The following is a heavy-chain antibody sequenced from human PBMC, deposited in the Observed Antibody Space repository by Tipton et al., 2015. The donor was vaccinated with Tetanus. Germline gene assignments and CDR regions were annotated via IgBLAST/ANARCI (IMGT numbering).Heavy chain of an antibody. CDR3: AGVTAQRTELYFDH. V-gene: IGHV4-59*01. D-gene: IGHD6-13*01. J-gene: IGHJ4*02. Sequence: GLVKPSETLSLTCAVYGGSFSAYYWSWIRQSPGKGLEWIGYVYYTGSTNHNPSLKSRVTISMDRSKNQISLQLTSVTAADTAVYFCAGVTAQRTELYFDHWGQGTLVTVSS. CDR1: GGSFSAYY. CDR2: VYYTGST.